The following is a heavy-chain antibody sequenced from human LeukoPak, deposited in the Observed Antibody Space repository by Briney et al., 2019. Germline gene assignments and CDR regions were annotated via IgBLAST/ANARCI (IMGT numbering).Heavy chain of an antibody. V-gene: IGHV1-46*01. Sequence: GASVKVSCKASGYTFTSYYMHWVRQAPGQGLEWMGVINPSGGSTSYAQKFQGRVTMTRDTSTSTVYMDLSSLRSEDTAVYYCAREVLLWFGELINWGQGTLITVSS. CDR1: GYTFTSYY. CDR3: AREVLLWFGELIN. D-gene: IGHD3-10*01. J-gene: IGHJ4*02. CDR2: INPSGGST.